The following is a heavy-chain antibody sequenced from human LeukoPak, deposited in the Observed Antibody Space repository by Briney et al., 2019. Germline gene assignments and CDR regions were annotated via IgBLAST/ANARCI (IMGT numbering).Heavy chain of an antibody. V-gene: IGHV3-53*05. CDR1: GFTVSSNY. J-gene: IGHJ4*02. CDR3: ARGSSTVGYFDY. Sequence: GGSLRLSCAASGFTVSSNYMCWVRQAPGKGLEWVSVIYSGGSTYYADSVKGRFTISRDNSKNTLYLQMNSLRAEDTAVYYCARGSSTVGYFDYWGQGTLVTVSS. CDR2: IYSGGST. D-gene: IGHD6-13*01.